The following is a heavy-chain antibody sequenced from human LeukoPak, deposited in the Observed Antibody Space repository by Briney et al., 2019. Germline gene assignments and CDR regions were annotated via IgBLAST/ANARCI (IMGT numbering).Heavy chain of an antibody. Sequence: SVKVSCKASGGTFSSYAISWVRQAPGQGLEWMGGIIPIFGTANYAQKFQGRVTITTDESTSTAYMELSSLRSEDTAVYYCARGIAAAAPFDYWGQGTLVTVSS. D-gene: IGHD6-13*01. J-gene: IGHJ4*02. V-gene: IGHV1-69*05. CDR1: GGTFSSYA. CDR3: ARGIAAAAPFDY. CDR2: IIPIFGTA.